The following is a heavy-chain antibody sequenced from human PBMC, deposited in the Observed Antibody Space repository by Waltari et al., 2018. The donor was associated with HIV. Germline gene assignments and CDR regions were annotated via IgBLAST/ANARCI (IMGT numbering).Heavy chain of an antibody. CDR2: IKQGGSEK. Sequence: EVHLVESGGGLVQPGGSLRLSCAASGFTFSNYWMSWVRQAPGKGLGGVAKIKQGGSEKDYVDSVKGRFTISRDNAKNSLFLQMNSLRGEDTAVYYCARRRCTSTSCFFDYWGQGTLVTVS. CDR3: ARRRCTSTSCFFDY. V-gene: IGHV3-7*01. J-gene: IGHJ4*02. D-gene: IGHD2-2*01. CDR1: GFTFSNYW.